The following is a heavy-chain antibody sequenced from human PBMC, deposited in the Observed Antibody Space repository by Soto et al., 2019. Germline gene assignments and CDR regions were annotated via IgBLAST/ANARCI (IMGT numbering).Heavy chain of an antibody. D-gene: IGHD3-10*01. CDR2: IYYSGST. Sequence: SETLSLTCTVSGGSISSGDYYWSWIRQPPGKGLEWIGYIYYSGSTYYNPSLKSRVTISVDTSKNQFSLKLNSVTAADTAVYYCARADLVGYGSGSYYYWGRGTLVTVSS. CDR3: ARADLVGYGSGSYYY. V-gene: IGHV4-30-4*01. CDR1: GGSISSGDYY. J-gene: IGHJ4*02.